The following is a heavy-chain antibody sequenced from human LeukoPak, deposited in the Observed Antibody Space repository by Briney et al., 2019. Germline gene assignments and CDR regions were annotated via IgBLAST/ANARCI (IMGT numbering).Heavy chain of an antibody. CDR1: GDSISSSAYY. V-gene: IGHV4-39*07. D-gene: IGHD6-13*01. CDR3: ARTRSIAAAGKYFDY. J-gene: IGHJ4*02. Sequence: SETLSLTCSVSGDSISSSAYYWGWIRQPPEKGLEWIGSVSYREGSYQNPSLKTRVTVSMDTSKNQFSLRLRSVTAADTAVYYCARTRSIAAAGKYFDYWGQGTLVTVSS. CDR2: VSYREGS.